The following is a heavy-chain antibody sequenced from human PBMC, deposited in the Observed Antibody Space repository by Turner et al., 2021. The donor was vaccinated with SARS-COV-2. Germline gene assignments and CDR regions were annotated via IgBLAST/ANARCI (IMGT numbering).Heavy chain of an antibody. Sequence: QVQLQESGPGLVKPSGTLSLTCAVSGGSISSSNWWSWVRQPPGKGLEWIGEIYQSGNTNYNPSLKSRVTISVDKSKNQFSLKLTSVTAADTAVYFCARRTQGYFNYGMDVWGQGTTVTVSS. J-gene: IGHJ6*02. CDR3: ARRTQGYFNYGMDV. CDR2: IYQSGNT. D-gene: IGHD6-13*01. CDR1: GGSISSSNW. V-gene: IGHV4-4*02.